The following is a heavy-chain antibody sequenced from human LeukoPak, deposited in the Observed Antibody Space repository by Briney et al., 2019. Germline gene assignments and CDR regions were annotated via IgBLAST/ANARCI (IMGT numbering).Heavy chain of an antibody. V-gene: IGHV3-48*03. D-gene: IGHD1-1*01. CDR1: EFTFSSCE. CDR3: AREKASTTGTTDYDY. J-gene: IGHJ4*02. Sequence: AGGSLRLSCAASEFTFSSCEMNWVRQAPGKGLEWVSYISSSGSTILYADSVKGRFTISRDNAKNSLFLQMNSLRAGDTAVYYCAREKASTTGTTDYDYWGQGTLVTVSS. CDR2: ISSSGSTI.